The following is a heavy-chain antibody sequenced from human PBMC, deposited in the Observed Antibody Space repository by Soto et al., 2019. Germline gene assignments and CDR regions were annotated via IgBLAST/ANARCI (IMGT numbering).Heavy chain of an antibody. CDR1: GGSISSSY. CDR2: IYTSGST. V-gene: IGHV4-4*07. J-gene: IGHJ5*02. CDR3: ARAGYCSGGSCYSGWFDP. D-gene: IGHD2-15*01. Sequence: LSLTCTVSGGSISSSYWSWIRQPAGKGLEWIGRIYTSGSTNYNPSLKSRVTMSLDTSKNQFSLKLSSVTAADTAVYYCARAGYCSGGSCYSGWFDPWGQGTLVTVSS.